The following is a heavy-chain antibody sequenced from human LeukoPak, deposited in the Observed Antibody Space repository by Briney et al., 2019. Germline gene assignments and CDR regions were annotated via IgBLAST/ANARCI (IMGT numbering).Heavy chain of an antibody. CDR2: ISAYNGNT. D-gene: IGHD7-27*01. CDR3: ASNPPRTGDFNS. Sequence: GASVKVSCKASGYTFTSYGISWLRQAPGQGLEWMGWISAYNGNTNYAQKLQGRVTMTTDTSTSTAYMELSSLRSEDTAVYYCASNPPRTGDFNSWGQGALVTVSS. CDR1: GYTFTSYG. V-gene: IGHV1-18*01. J-gene: IGHJ4*02.